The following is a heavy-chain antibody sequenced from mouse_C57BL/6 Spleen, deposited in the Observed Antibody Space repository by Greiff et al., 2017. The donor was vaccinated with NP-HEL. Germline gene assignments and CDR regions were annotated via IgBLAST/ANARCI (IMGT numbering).Heavy chain of an antibody. J-gene: IGHJ1*03. CDR3: ARTGSSHWYFDV. CDR2: IYPSDSET. V-gene: IGHV1-61*01. D-gene: IGHD1-1*01. Sequence: QVQLQQSGAELVRPGSSVKLSCKASGYTFTSYWMDWVKQRPGQGLEWIGNIYPSDSETHYNQKFKDKATLTVDKSSSTAYMQLSSLTSEDSAVYYCARTGSSHWYFDVWGTGTTVTVSS. CDR1: GYTFTSYW.